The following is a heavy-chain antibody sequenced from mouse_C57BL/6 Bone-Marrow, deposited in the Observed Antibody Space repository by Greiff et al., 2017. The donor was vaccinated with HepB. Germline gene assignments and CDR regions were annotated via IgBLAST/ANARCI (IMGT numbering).Heavy chain of an antibody. J-gene: IGHJ2*01. CDR1: GFSFNTYA. Sequence: EVQGVESGGGLVQPKGSLKLSCAASGFSFNTYAMNWVRQAPGKGLEWVARIRSKSNNYATYYADSVKDRFTISRDDSESMLYLQMNNLKTEDTAMYYCVRHGELYFDYWGQGTTLTVSS. CDR3: VRHGELYFDY. V-gene: IGHV10-1*01. CDR2: IRSKSNNYAT.